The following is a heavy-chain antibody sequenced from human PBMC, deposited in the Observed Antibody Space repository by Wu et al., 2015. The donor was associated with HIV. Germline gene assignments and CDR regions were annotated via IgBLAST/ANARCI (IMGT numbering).Heavy chain of an antibody. CDR2: ITPILGST. D-gene: IGHD3-10*01. CDR3: AREVGAMLANWFDP. Sequence: QVRLVRSGAEVKKPGSSVKVSCKASGGTFNRFAITWVRQAPGQGLECMGKITPILGSTVYTQKFQDRVTITADESTSTSYMELSSLTSEDTAVYYCAREVGAMLANWFDPWGQGTLVIVSS. CDR1: GGTFNRFA. J-gene: IGHJ5*02. V-gene: IGHV1-69*11.